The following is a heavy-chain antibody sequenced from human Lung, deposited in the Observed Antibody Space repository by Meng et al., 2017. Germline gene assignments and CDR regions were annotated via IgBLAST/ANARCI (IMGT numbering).Heavy chain of an antibody. D-gene: IGHD4-11*01. CDR2: INHSGST. CDR1: GGSFSDYY. CDR3: ARGPTTMAHDFDY. V-gene: IGHV4-34*01. J-gene: IGHJ4*02. Sequence: QGQPQQWGAGLLKPSETLFLTCVVSGGSFSDYYWSWIRQPPGKGLEWIGEINHSGSTNYNPSLESRATISVDTSQNNLSLKLSSVTAADSAVYYCARGPTTMAHDFDYWGQGTLVTVSS.